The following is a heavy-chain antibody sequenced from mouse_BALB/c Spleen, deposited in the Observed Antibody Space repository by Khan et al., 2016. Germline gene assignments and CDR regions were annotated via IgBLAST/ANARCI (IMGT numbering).Heavy chain of an antibody. D-gene: IGHD2-14*01. CDR3: ATRYYDRYDDGFGY. V-gene: IGHV5-12-1*01. CDR2: IINGGGNT. J-gene: IGHJ3*01. Sequence: VELVESGGGLVKPGGSLKLSCAASGIAFSNYDMSWVRQTPEKRLEWVAYIINGGGNTYYPDTVKGRFTISRDNAKNTLYLPMPTLKAEVTALYFCATRYYDRYDDGFGYWGQGTLVTVSA. CDR1: GIAFSNYD.